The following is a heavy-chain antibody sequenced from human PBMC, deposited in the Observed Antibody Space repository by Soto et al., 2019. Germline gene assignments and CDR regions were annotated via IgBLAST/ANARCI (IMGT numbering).Heavy chain of an antibody. J-gene: IGHJ4*02. V-gene: IGHV4-59*01. D-gene: IGHD3-3*01. CDR2: IYYSGST. Sequence: PSETLSLTCTVSGGSISSYYWSWIRQPPGKGLEWIGYIYYSGSTNYNPSLKSRVTISVDTSKNQFSLKLSSVTAADTAVYYCARSNYDFWSGPLDYWGQGTLVTVSS. CDR1: GGSISSYY. CDR3: ARSNYDFWSGPLDY.